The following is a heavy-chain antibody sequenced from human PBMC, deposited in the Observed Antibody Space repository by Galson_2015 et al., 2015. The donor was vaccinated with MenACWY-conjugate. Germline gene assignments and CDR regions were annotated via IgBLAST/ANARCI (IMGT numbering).Heavy chain of an antibody. D-gene: IGHD4-11*01. V-gene: IGHV3-33*01. CDR3: ARHSLMTTVTRGGLDV. CDR1: GFTFSNYG. J-gene: IGHJ6*02. Sequence: SLRLSCAASGFTFSNYGMHWVRQAPGKGLEWVAVIWYDGSNRYYVDSVKGRFTISRDNSKNMVYLQMNSLRAEDTAVYYCARHSLMTTVTRGGLDVWGQGTTVTVSS. CDR2: IWYDGSNR.